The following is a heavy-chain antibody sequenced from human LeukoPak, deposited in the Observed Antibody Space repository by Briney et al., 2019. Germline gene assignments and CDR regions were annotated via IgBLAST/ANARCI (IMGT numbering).Heavy chain of an antibody. CDR1: GGSFSGYY. CDR2: INHGGST. Sequence: SETLSLTCAVYGGSFSGYYWSWIRQPPGKGLEWIGEINHGGSTNYNPSLKSRVTISVDTSKNQFSLKLSSVTAADTAVYYCARGAKRDYWYFDLWGRGTLVTVSS. V-gene: IGHV4-34*01. CDR3: ARGAKRDYWYFDL. J-gene: IGHJ2*01.